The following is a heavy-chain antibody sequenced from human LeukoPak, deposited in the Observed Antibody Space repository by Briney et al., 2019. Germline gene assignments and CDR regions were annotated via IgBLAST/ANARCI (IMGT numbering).Heavy chain of an antibody. Sequence: PGGSLRLSCAASGFTFSTYAMSWVRQAPGKGLQWVSVIYSGGTTYYADSVKGRFTISRDNSKNTLCLQMNSLRAEDTAVYYCARALLVRNGYNYSPNYFDYWGQGTLVTVSS. D-gene: IGHD5-24*01. CDR1: GFTFSTYA. CDR2: IYSGGTT. CDR3: ARALLVRNGYNYSPNYFDY. J-gene: IGHJ4*02. V-gene: IGHV3-53*01.